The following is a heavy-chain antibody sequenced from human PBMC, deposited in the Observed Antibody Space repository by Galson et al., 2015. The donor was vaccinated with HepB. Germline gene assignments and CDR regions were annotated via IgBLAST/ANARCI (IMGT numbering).Heavy chain of an antibody. J-gene: IGHJ6*03. CDR2: TTYDGTNE. CDR3: ARDRVATMNYIDV. D-gene: IGHD3-22*01. Sequence: SLRLSCAASGFTFSRYALHWVRQAPGKGLEWVAVTTYDGTNEYYADPVKGRFTISRDSSRNTVYLQMNSLRPDDTAVYYCARDRVATMNYIDVWGKGTTVTVSS. V-gene: IGHV3-30-3*01. CDR1: GFTFSRYA.